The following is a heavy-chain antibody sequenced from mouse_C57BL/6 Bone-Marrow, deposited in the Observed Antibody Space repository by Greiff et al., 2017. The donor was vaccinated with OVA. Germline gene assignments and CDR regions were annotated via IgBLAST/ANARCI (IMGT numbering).Heavy chain of an antibody. Sequence: QVQLKESGAELARPGASVKLSCKASGYTFTSYGISWVKQRTGQGLEWIGEIYPRSGNTYYNEKFKGKATLTADKSSSTAYMELRRLTSEDSAVYFCGPIYYGNYEGFAYWGQGTLVTVSA. CDR3: GPIYYGNYEGFAY. CDR1: GYTFTSYG. D-gene: IGHD2-1*01. CDR2: IYPRSGNT. V-gene: IGHV1-81*01. J-gene: IGHJ3*01.